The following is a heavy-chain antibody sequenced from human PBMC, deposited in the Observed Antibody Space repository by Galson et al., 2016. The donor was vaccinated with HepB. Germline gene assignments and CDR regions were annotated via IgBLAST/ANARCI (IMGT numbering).Heavy chain of an antibody. Sequence: SVKVSCKASGYNFIGYYMHWVRQAPGQGLEWMGWINPKSGGTNYAQKLQGRVTMTRDTSISTAYVELSRLTSDDTAVYYCARGGDIVLVPTAMQYYYHGMDVWGKGTTVTVSS. CDR2: INPKSGGT. CDR3: ARGGDIVLVPTAMQYYYHGMDV. CDR1: GYNFIGYY. J-gene: IGHJ6*04. D-gene: IGHD2-2*01. V-gene: IGHV1-2*02.